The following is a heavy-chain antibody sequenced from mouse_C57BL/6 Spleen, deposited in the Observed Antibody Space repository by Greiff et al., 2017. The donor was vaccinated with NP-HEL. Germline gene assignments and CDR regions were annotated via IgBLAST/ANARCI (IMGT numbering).Heavy chain of an antibody. CDR3: ARWDYGNSFAY. D-gene: IGHD2-1*01. CDR2: IYPGSGNT. J-gene: IGHJ3*01. Sequence: QVQLQQSGAELVRPGASVKLSCKASGYTFTDYYINWVKQRPGQGLEWIARIYPGSGNTYYNEKFKGKATLTAEKSSSTAYMQLSSLTSEDSAVYFCARWDYGNSFAYWGQGTLVTVSA. V-gene: IGHV1-76*01. CDR1: GYTFTDYY.